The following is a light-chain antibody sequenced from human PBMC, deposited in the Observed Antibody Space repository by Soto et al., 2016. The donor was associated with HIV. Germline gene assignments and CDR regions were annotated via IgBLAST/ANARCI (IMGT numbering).Light chain of an antibody. CDR2: DDS. CDR1: NIGSKS. J-gene: IGLJ3*02. CDR3: QVWGSTSDPWV. V-gene: IGLV3-21*03. Sequence: SYELTQPPSVSVAPGKTASITCGGNNIGSKSVHWYQQKPGQAPVLVVYDDSDRPSGIPERFSGSNSGNTATLTISRVEAGDEADYYCQVWGSTSDPWVFGGGTKLTVL.